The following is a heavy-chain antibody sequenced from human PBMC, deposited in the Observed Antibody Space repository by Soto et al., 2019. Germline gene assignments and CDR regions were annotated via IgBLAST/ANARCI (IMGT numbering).Heavy chain of an antibody. CDR3: ARLEGLATISYYFDF. V-gene: IGHV4-39*01. D-gene: IGHD3-9*01. Sequence: SETLSLTCSVSGDSINSDKYYWGWIRQPPGKGLGWIGSIYFRGNTYYNPSLQTRVTISLDMSKSQFSLKLNSVTAADSAVYFCARLEGLATISYYFDFWGQGALVTVSS. CDR2: IYFRGNT. J-gene: IGHJ4*02. CDR1: GDSINSDKYY.